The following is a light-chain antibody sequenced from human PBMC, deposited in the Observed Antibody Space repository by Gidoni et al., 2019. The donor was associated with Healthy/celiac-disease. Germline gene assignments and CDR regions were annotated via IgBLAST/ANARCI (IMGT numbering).Light chain of an antibody. CDR3: QQYGSSPWP. V-gene: IGKV3-20*01. Sequence: EIALTQSPGTLSLSPGERATLSCRASQSVSNNYLAWYQQKPGQSPRLLIYGASSRATGIPDRFSGSGSGTDFTLTISRLEPEDFAVYYCQQYGSSPWPFGQGTKVEIK. CDR1: QSVSNNY. CDR2: GAS. J-gene: IGKJ1*01.